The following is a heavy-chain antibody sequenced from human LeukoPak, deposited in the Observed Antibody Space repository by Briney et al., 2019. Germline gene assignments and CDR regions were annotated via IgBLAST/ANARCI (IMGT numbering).Heavy chain of an antibody. D-gene: IGHD2-21*02. CDR1: GGSISSYF. V-gene: IGHV4-4*07. CDR2: IHGSGRT. Sequence: SETLSLTCTVSGGSISSYFWSWLRQPAGKGLEWIGRIHGSGRTNHNPSLKSRVTMSVDTSKKQFSLELSSVTAADTAVYYCARDRGDYGSSDFWGRGTLVTVSS. CDR3: ARDRGDYGSSDF. J-gene: IGHJ4*02.